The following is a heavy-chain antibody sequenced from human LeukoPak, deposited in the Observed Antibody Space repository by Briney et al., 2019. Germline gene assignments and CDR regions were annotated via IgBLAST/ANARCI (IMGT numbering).Heavy chain of an antibody. J-gene: IGHJ4*02. V-gene: IGHV3-30*03. CDR1: GFTFSSYG. Sequence: GGSLRLSCAASGFTFSSYGMHWVRQAPGKGLEWVAVISYDGSNKYYADSVKGRFTISRDNSKNTLYLQMNSLRAEDTAVYYCARSVSGDVWGVYFDYWGQGTLVTVSS. CDR2: ISYDGSNK. D-gene: IGHD2-21*01. CDR3: ARSVSGDVWGVYFDY.